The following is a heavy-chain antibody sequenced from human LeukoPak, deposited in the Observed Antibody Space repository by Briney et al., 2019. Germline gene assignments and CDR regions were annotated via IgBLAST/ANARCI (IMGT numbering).Heavy chain of an antibody. CDR3: ARSHDIVVVPAANWFDP. D-gene: IGHD2-2*01. Sequence: SETLSLTCAVYGGSFSGYYWSWIRQPPGKGLEWIGEINHSGSTNYNPSLKSRVTISVDTPKNQFSLKLSSVTAADTAVYYCARSHDIVVVPAANWFDPWGQGTLVTVSS. CDR2: INHSGST. V-gene: IGHV4-34*01. CDR1: GGSFSGYY. J-gene: IGHJ5*02.